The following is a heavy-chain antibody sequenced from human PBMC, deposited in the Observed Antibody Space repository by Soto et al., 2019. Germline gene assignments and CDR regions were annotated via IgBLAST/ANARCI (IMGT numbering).Heavy chain of an antibody. CDR1: GFTFSSYA. CDR3: AKDRPRSYCSGGSCYWYYFDY. Sequence: GGSLRLSCAASGFTFSSYAMSWVRQAPGKGLEWVSAISGSGGSTYYADSVKGRFTISRDNSKNTLYLQMNSLRAEDTAVYYCAKDRPRSYCSGGSCYWYYFDYWGQGT. D-gene: IGHD2-15*01. CDR2: ISGSGGST. J-gene: IGHJ4*02. V-gene: IGHV3-23*01.